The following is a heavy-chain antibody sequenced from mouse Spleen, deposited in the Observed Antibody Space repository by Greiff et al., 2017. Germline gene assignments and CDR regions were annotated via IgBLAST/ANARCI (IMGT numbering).Heavy chain of an antibody. D-gene: IGHD1-1*01. V-gene: IGHV1-22*01. Sequence: EVQLQQSGPELVKPGASVKMSCKASGYTFTDYNMHWVKQSHGKSLEWIGYINPNNGGTSYNQKFKGKATLTVNKSSSTAYMELRSLTSEDSAVYYCARGGSGSSYVDWYFDVWGTGTTVTVSS. CDR1: GYTFTDYN. J-gene: IGHJ1*03. CDR3: ARGGSGSSYVDWYFDV. CDR2: INPNNGGT.